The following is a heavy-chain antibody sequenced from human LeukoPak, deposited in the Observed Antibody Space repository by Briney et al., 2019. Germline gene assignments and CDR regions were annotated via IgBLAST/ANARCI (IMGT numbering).Heavy chain of an antibody. CDR3: ARDGGLHTNFDY. CDR2: TKPDGSAE. V-gene: IGHV3-7*01. CDR1: GFSFRNYG. J-gene: IGHJ4*02. Sequence: PGGSLRLSCEASGFSFRNYGMGWVRQAPGKGLEGVANTKPDGSAEYYADSVRGRFSTSRDNANNLLYLQMNSLRAEDTAVYYCARDGGLHTNFDYWGQGTLVTVSS. D-gene: IGHD2-15*01.